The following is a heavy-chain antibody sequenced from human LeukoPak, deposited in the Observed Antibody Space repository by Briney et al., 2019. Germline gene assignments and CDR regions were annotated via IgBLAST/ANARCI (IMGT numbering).Heavy chain of an antibody. V-gene: IGHV3-23*01. CDR1: GFTFSSDA. J-gene: IGHJ4*02. CDR3: AKGAYDYVEVAYFDF. D-gene: IGHD5-12*01. Sequence: GGSLRLSCAASGFTFSSDAMTWVRQAPGKGLEWVSVISGSGGSTYYADSVKGRFTISRDNSKSTLYLQMNSLNVEDTAVYYCAKGAYDYVEVAYFDFWGPGALVTVSS. CDR2: ISGSGGST.